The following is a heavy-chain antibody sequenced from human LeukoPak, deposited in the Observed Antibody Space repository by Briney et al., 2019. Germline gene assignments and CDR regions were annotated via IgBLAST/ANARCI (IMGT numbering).Heavy chain of an antibody. CDR3: ARGPGYSSGWYVLSVDY. Sequence: GGSLRLSCAASGFTFSSYAMHWVRQAPGKGLEWVAVVSYDGSIKYYADSVKGRFTTSRDNSKNMLYLQMNSLSAEDTAVYYCARGPGYSSGWYVLSVDYWGQGTLVTVSS. J-gene: IGHJ4*02. D-gene: IGHD6-19*01. CDR2: VSYDGSIK. V-gene: IGHV3-30-3*01. CDR1: GFTFSSYA.